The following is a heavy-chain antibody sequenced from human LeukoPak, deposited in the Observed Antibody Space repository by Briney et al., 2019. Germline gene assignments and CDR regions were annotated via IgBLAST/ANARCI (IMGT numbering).Heavy chain of an antibody. Sequence: PGASVKVSCKASGGTFSSYAISWVRQAPGQGLEWMGWISAYNGNTNYAQKLQGRVTMTTDTSTSTAYMELRSLRSDDTAVYYCARDQLWLCSGGSCHPFDYWGQGTLVTVSS. V-gene: IGHV1-18*01. D-gene: IGHD2-15*01. CDR3: ARDQLWLCSGGSCHPFDY. CDR1: GGTFSSYA. CDR2: ISAYNGNT. J-gene: IGHJ4*02.